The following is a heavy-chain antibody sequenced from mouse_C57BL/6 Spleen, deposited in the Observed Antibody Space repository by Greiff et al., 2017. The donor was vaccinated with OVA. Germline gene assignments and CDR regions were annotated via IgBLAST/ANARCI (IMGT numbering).Heavy chain of an antibody. CDR1: GYAFSSSW. D-gene: IGHD1-1*01. CDR3: AITTVVATED. CDR2: IDPGDGGT. Sequence: VQLQQSGPELVKPGASVKISCKASGYAFSSSWMHWVKQRPGQGLEWIGAIDPGDGGTNYNRKFKGKATLTADKSSSTAYMQLRSLTSADSAVDFCAITTVVATEDGGQGTTLTVSS. J-gene: IGHJ2*01. V-gene: IGHV1-82*01.